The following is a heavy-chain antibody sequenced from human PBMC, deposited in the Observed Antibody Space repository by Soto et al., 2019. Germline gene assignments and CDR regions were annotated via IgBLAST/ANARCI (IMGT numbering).Heavy chain of an antibody. CDR1: AGSITTSY. CDR3: ASSGIVGREVNTWFDP. V-gene: IGHV4-59*01. J-gene: IGHJ5*02. D-gene: IGHD3-22*01. CDR2: ISYRGST. Sequence: SETLSLTCTVSAGSITTSYWSWIRQPLGEALEWIGYISYRGSTNYNPSLKSRLTISIDTSKRQISLKLTSMTTADTAVYYCASSGIVGREVNTWFDPWGQGTLVTVSS.